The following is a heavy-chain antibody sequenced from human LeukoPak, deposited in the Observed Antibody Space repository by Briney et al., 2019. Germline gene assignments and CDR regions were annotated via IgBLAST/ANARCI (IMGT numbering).Heavy chain of an antibody. CDR3: ARVRLSGSYLDAFDI. CDR1: GGSVSSYY. V-gene: IGHV4-59*02. Sequence: SETLSLTCTVSGGSVSSYYWNWIRQPPGKGLEWIGYIYYSGSTNYNPSLKSRVTISVDTSKNQFSLKLDSITTADTAVYYCARVRLSGSYLDAFDIWGQGTMVTVSS. D-gene: IGHD1-26*01. CDR2: IYYSGST. J-gene: IGHJ3*02.